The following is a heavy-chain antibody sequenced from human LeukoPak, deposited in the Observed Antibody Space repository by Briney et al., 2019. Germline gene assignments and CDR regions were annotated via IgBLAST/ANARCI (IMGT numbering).Heavy chain of an antibody. J-gene: IGHJ4*02. D-gene: IGHD2-2*01. CDR3: ARRGDCSSTSCLFFGY. CDR2: IYSGGTT. Sequence: PGGSLRLSCAASGITVSSNYTSWVRQAPGKGLDWVSVIYSGGTTYYADSVKGRFTISRDSSKNTLYLQMNSLRAEDTAVYYCARRGDCSSTSCLFFGYWGQGTLVTVSS. V-gene: IGHV3-66*02. CDR1: GITVSSNY.